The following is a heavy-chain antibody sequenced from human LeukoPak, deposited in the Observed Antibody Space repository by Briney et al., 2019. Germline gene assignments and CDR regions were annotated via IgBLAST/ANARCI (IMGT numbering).Heavy chain of an antibody. J-gene: IGHJ4*02. D-gene: IGHD1-20*01. CDR3: ANNWNLDY. V-gene: IGHV1-46*01. Sequence: ASVKVSCKASGYTFTSYYMHWVRQAPGQGLEWMGIINPSGGNTSYAQKFQGRVTITRDTSASTAYMELSSLRAEDTAVYYCANNWNLDYWGQGTLVTVSS. CDR2: INPSGGNT. CDR1: GYTFTSYY.